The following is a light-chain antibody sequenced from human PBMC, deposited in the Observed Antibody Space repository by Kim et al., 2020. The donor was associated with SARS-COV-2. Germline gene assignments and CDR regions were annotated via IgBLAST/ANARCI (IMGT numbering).Light chain of an antibody. V-gene: IGLV3-21*03. CDR3: RVWGGGCHHPV. Sequence: SYELTQPPSVSVAPGKTANITCGGNNIGTKSVHWYQRKPGQAPVLVVYVHTDRPSGIPERFSGYNSGNTSILTITRVAAGDEADYFCRVWGGGCHHPVFG. J-gene: IGLJ2*01. CDR1: NIGTKS. CDR2: VHT.